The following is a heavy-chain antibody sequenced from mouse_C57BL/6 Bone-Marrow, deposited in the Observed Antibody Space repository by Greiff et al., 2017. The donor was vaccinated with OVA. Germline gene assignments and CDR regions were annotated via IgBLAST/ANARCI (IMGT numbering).Heavy chain of an antibody. CDR2: IHPGSGGT. D-gene: IGHD1-1*01. J-gene: IGHJ2*01. Sequence: VQLQQSGAELVRPGTSVKVSCKASGYAFTNYLIEWVKQRPGQGLEWIGVIHPGSGGTNYNEKFKGKATLTADKSSSTAYMQRGSLTTEDSAVYVCAKEDHADNDYYDVFYYFDYWGQGTTLTVSS. V-gene: IGHV1-54*01. CDR3: AKEDHADNDYYDVFYYFDY. CDR1: GYAFTNYL.